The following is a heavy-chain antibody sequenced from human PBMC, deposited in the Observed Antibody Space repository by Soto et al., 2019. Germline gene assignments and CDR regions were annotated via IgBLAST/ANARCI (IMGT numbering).Heavy chain of an antibody. D-gene: IGHD1-26*01. Sequence: QVQLVQSGAEVKKPGSSVKVSCKASGGTFSSYAISWVRQAPGQGLEWMGGIIPIFGTANYAQKFQGRVTITADESTSTAYMELSSLRSEDTAVYYGAGVRRWERPGGHDAFDIWGQGTLVTVSS. CDR2: IIPIFGTA. V-gene: IGHV1-69*12. J-gene: IGHJ3*02. CDR1: GGTFSSYA. CDR3: AGVRRWERPGGHDAFDI.